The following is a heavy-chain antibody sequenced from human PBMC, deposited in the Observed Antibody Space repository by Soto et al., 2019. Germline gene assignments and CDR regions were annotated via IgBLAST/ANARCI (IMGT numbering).Heavy chain of an antibody. J-gene: IGHJ5*02. CDR2: ISVASNYR. CDR3: VRGGGGGQFDL. Sequence: PGGSLRLSCAASGITLSALSMTWVPQAPAQGLEWLSCISVASNYREYAASVKGRQIISKANAKNSLYRQMNSLRDEDTTIYYCVRGGGGGQFDLWGQGTVGTAPQ. V-gene: IGHV3-11*06. CDR1: GITLSALS. D-gene: IGHD2-15*01.